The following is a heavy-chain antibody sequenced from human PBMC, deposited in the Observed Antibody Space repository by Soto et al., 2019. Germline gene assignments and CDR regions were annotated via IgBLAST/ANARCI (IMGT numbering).Heavy chain of an antibody. CDR2: IYYSGST. CDR3: ARWFRSLYYFDY. V-gene: IGHV4-59*01. D-gene: IGHD3-10*01. Sequence: SETLSLTCTVSGGSISSYYWSWIRQPPGKGLEWIGYIYYSGSTNYNPSLKSRVTISVDTSKNQFSLKLSSVTAADTAVYYCARWFRSLYYFDYWGQGT. CDR1: GGSISSYY. J-gene: IGHJ4*02.